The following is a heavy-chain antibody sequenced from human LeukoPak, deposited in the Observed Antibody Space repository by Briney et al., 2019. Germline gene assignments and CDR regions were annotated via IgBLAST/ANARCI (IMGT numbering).Heavy chain of an antibody. V-gene: IGHV3-33*06. D-gene: IGHD4-17*01. CDR3: ANPYGDYARGY. Sequence: GRSLRLSCAASGFTFSSYGMHWVRQAPGKGLEWVAVIWYDGSNKYYADSVKGRFTISRDNSKNTLYLQMNSLRAEDTAVYYCANPYGDYARGYWGQGTLVTVSS. J-gene: IGHJ4*02. CDR1: GFTFSSYG. CDR2: IWYDGSNK.